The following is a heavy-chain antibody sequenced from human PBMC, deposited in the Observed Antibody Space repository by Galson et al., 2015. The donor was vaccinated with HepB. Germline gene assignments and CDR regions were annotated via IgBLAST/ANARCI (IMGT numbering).Heavy chain of an antibody. J-gene: IGHJ5*02. Sequence: SVKVSCKASGYTFTSYGISWVRQAPGQGLEWMGWISVYNGNTKYPQKFQGRVTMTTDTSTSTAYMELRSLRSDDTAVYYCARTGRVDIVVVVAATGGGNWFDPWGQGTLVTVSS. CDR2: ISVYNGNT. CDR1: GYTFTSYG. D-gene: IGHD2-15*01. V-gene: IGHV1-18*01. CDR3: ARTGRVDIVVVVAATGGGNWFDP.